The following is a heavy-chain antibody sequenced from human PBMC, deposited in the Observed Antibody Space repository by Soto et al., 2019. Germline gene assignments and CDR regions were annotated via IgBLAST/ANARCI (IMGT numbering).Heavy chain of an antibody. CDR1: GYTLTELS. Sequence: ASVKVSCKVSGYTLTELSMHWVRQAPGKGLEWMGGFDPEDGETIYAQKFRGRVTMTEDTSTDTAYMELSSLRSEDTAVYYCATDLLLCFGDDPPPARYWGQGTLVTVSS. D-gene: IGHD3-10*01. CDR3: ATDLLLCFGDDPPPARY. CDR2: FDPEDGET. V-gene: IGHV1-24*01. J-gene: IGHJ4*02.